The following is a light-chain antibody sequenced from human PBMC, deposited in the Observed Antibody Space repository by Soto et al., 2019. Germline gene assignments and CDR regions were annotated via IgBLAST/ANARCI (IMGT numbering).Light chain of an antibody. CDR1: QSVSSY. CDR2: GAS. CDR3: QQYGSSAPIT. V-gene: IGKV3-20*01. Sequence: EIVMTQSPASLSVSPGERATLSCRASQSVSSYLAWYQQKPGQAPRLLIYGASIRATGIPDRFSGSGSETDFTLTISRLEPEDFALYYCQQYGSSAPITFGQGTRLEN. J-gene: IGKJ5*01.